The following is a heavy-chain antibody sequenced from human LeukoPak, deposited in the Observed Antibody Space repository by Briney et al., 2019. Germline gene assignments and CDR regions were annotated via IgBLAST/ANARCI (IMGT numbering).Heavy chain of an antibody. CDR3: ERDPSEYEWKRGWYRDL. J-gene: IGHJ5*02. V-gene: IGHV3-23*01. Sequence: GGSLRLSCAASGFTFSSYEMNWVRQAPGKGLEWVSTINLNGDETHYADSVRGRFTISRDNSKSTLALQMSSLRVEDTAVYYCERDPSEYEWKRGWYRDLWGQGSQVTVSS. D-gene: IGHD6-19*01. CDR2: INLNGDET. CDR1: GFTFSSYE.